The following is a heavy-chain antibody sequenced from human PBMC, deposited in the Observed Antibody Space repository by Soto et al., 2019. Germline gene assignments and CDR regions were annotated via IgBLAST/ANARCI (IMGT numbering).Heavy chain of an antibody. J-gene: IGHJ4*02. V-gene: IGHV1-46*01. CDR1: GYTFTSYY. D-gene: IGHD2-2*01. CDR3: AREYWSRASSYGADY. Sequence: GASVKVSCKASGYTFTSYYMHWVRQAPGQGLEWMGIINPSGGSTSYAQKFQGRVTMTRDTSTSTVYMELSSLRSEDTAVYYCAREYWSRASSYGADYWGQGILVTLSS. CDR2: INPSGGST.